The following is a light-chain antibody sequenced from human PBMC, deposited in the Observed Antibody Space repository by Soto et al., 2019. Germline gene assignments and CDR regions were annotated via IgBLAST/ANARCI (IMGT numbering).Light chain of an antibody. CDR3: SSYPRGGTHSV. Sequence: QSALTQPASVSGSPGQSITISCTGASSDVGHSNFVSWYQQHPDKAPKLIIYEVNNRPSGVSNRFSGSKSDNTASLPISGLQAGDEADYYCSSYPRGGTHSVFGTGTKVTVL. V-gene: IGLV2-14*01. CDR2: EVN. CDR1: SSDVGHSNF. J-gene: IGLJ1*01.